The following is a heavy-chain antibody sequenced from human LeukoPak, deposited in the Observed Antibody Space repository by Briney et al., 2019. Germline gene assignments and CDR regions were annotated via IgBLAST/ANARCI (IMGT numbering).Heavy chain of an antibody. CDR1: GGSIYTGDFY. D-gene: IGHD5/OR15-5a*01. CDR3: TRENIVSTRDFDY. CDR2: LFYSGNM. J-gene: IGHJ4*02. Sequence: PSETLSLTCTVSGGSIYTGDFYWAWIRQSPGKGLEWIGSLFYSGNMYYSPSLKSRVTISVDTSKNQFSLNLNSVTAADTAVYYCTRENIVSTRDFDYWGQGTLVTVSS. V-gene: IGHV4-39*07.